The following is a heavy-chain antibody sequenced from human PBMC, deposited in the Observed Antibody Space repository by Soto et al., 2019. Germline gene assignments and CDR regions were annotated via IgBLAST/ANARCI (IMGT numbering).Heavy chain of an antibody. CDR3: ARYRGSSSYYYCGMDV. Sequence: QVQLVESGGGVVQPGRSLRLSCAASGFTFSSYGMHWVRQAPGKGLEWVAVITNDGSNIYYADSVKGRFTISRDNSKNTLFMQMNSLRAAVTSVYYCARYRGSSSYYYCGMDVWGQGTPVTVSS. V-gene: IGHV3-30-3*01. J-gene: IGHJ6*02. CDR1: GFTFSSYG. CDR2: ITNDGSNI. D-gene: IGHD2-2*01.